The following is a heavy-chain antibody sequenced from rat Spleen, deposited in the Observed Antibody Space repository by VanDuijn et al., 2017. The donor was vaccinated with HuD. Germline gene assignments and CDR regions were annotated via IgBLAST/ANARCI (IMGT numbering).Heavy chain of an antibody. D-gene: IGHD1-12*01. CDR3: ATLSVVGFAY. CDR2: ISYDGSST. CDR1: GFTFSDYY. J-gene: IGHJ3*01. V-gene: IGHV5-29*01. Sequence: EVQLVESDGGLVQPGRSLELSCAASGFTFSDYYMAWVRQAPTKGLEWLATISYDGSSTYYRDSVKGRFTISRDNVKGNIYLQMDSLRSEDTATYYWATLSVVGFAYWGQGTLVTVSS.